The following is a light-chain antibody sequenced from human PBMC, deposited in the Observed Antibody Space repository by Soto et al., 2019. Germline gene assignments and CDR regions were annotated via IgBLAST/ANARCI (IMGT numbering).Light chain of an antibody. CDR2: DVS. Sequence: SVLTQPASVSGSPGQSITISCTGTSSDVGGQNAVSWYQQHPGKAPKFIIYDVSKRPSGVSSRFSGSKSGNTASLTISGLQAEDEADYYCCSYAGSSTVVFGGGTKVTVL. V-gene: IGLV2-23*02. CDR1: SSDVGGQNA. J-gene: IGLJ2*01. CDR3: CSYAGSSTVV.